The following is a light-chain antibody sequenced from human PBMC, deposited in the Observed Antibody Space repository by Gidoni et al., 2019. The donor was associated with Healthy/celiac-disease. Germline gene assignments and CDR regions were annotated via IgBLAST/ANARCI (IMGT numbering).Light chain of an antibody. V-gene: IGKV1-39*01. J-gene: IGKJ1*01. Sequence: DIQITQSPSSLSASVGDRVTITCRASQSISSYLNWDQQKPGKAPKLLIYAASSLQSGVPSRFSGRGSGTDVTLTISSLQTEDFATYYCQQSYSTPQTFGQGTKVEIK. CDR1: QSISSY. CDR2: AAS. CDR3: QQSYSTPQT.